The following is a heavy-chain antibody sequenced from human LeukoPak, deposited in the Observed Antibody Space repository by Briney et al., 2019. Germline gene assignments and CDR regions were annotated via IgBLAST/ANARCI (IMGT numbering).Heavy chain of an antibody. CDR1: GFTVSSNY. CDR3: ARGGDSSSWYVDY. CDR2: IYSGGST. V-gene: IGHV3-53*04. Sequence: GGSLRLSCAASGFTVSSNYMSWVRQAPGKGLEWVSVIYSGGSTYYADSVKGRFTISRHNSMNTLYLQMNSLRAEDTAVYYCARGGDSSSWYVDYWGQGTLVTVSS. J-gene: IGHJ4*02. D-gene: IGHD6-13*01.